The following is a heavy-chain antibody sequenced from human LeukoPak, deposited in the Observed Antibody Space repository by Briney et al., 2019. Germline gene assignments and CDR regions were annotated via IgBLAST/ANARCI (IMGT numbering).Heavy chain of an antibody. V-gene: IGHV4-30-2*01. Sequence: SQTLSLTCTVSGGSISSGGYSWSWIRQPPGKGLEWIGYIYHSGSTYYNPSLKSRVTISVDRSKNQFSLKLSSVTAADTAVYYCARGNSGSYYSLDYWGQGTLVTVSS. CDR3: ARGNSGSYYSLDY. J-gene: IGHJ4*02. D-gene: IGHD3-10*01. CDR1: GGSISSGGYS. CDR2: IYHSGST.